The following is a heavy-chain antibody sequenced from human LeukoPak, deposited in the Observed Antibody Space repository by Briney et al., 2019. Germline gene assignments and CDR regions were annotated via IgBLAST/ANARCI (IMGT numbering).Heavy chain of an antibody. Sequence: GGSLRLSCAASGFTFGSFGMHWVRQAPDKGLEWVAFIRYDGSNKYYADFVKGRFTLSRDNSKNSLFLQMNSLRTEDTAVYYCAKDPQQLERWFDPWGQGTLVTVSS. D-gene: IGHD6-13*01. CDR3: AKDPQQLERWFDP. CDR2: IRYDGSNK. J-gene: IGHJ5*02. V-gene: IGHV3-30*02. CDR1: GFTFGSFG.